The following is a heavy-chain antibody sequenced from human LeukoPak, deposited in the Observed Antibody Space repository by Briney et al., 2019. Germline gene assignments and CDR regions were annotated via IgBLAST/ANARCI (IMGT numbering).Heavy chain of an antibody. D-gene: IGHD3-10*01. Sequence: SETLTLTCTVSGGSISSGNNYWSWIRQPAGKGLEWIGRFYTSGSTLYNPSLKSRVTISVDTSKNQFSLKLSSVTAADTAVYYCARDFGPANWYFDLWGRGTLVTVSS. V-gene: IGHV4-61*02. CDR2: FYTSGST. CDR1: GGSISSGNNY. CDR3: ARDFGPANWYFDL. J-gene: IGHJ2*01.